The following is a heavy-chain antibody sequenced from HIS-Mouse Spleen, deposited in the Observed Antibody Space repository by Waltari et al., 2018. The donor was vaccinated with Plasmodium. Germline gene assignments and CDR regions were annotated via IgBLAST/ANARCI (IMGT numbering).Heavy chain of an antibody. J-gene: IGHJ6*02. D-gene: IGHD3-3*01. Sequence: QVQLVESGGGVVQPGRSLRLSYVASGLTFSSYAMHWVRQAPGKGLEWVAVISYDGSNKYYADSVKGRFTISRDNSKNTLYLQMNSLRAEDTAVYYCARLYYDFWSGYYPYGMDVWGQGTTVTVSS. CDR1: GLTFSSYA. V-gene: IGHV3-30*04. CDR2: ISYDGSNK. CDR3: ARLYYDFWSGYYPYGMDV.